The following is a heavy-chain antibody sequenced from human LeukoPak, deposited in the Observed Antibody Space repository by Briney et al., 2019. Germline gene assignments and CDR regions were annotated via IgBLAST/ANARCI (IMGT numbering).Heavy chain of an antibody. CDR2: IYHSGST. J-gene: IGHJ3*02. CDR1: GGSISSGGYS. V-gene: IGHV4-30-2*01. Sequence: PSETLSLTCTVSGGSISSGGYSWSWIRQPPGKGLEWIGYIYHSGSTYYNPSLKSRVTISVDRSKNQFSLKLSSVTAADTAVYYCARTDITMVRGRRVASAFDIWGQGTMVTVSS. CDR3: ARTDITMVRGRRVASAFDI. D-gene: IGHD3-10*01.